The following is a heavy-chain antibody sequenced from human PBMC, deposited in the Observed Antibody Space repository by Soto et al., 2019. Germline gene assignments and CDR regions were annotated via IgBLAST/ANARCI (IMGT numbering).Heavy chain of an antibody. J-gene: IGHJ6*02. Sequence: GESLKLSCKGSGYSFTSYWIGWVRQMPGKGLEWMGIIYPGDSDTRYSPSFQGQVTISADTSISTAYLQRSSLKASDTAMYYCARRGIASRPVFYYYGMDVWGQGTTVTVSS. CDR2: IYPGDSDT. CDR3: ARRGIASRPVFYYYGMDV. V-gene: IGHV5-51*01. CDR1: GYSFTSYW. D-gene: IGHD6-6*01.